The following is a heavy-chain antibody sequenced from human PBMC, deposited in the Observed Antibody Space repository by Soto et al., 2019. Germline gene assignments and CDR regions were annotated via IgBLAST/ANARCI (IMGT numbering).Heavy chain of an antibody. CDR2: ISSSATYA. J-gene: IGHJ5*01. CDR1: GFTFSGYY. V-gene: IGHV3-11*06. CDR3: ARHDSSGYLDS. Sequence: GGSLRLSCAASGFTFSGYYMSWIRQAPGKGLEWLSYISSSATYAIYADSVKGRFTLSRDNAKNSLYLQMNSLRAEDTAVYYCARHDSSGYLDSWGQGTLVTVYS. D-gene: IGHD3-22*01.